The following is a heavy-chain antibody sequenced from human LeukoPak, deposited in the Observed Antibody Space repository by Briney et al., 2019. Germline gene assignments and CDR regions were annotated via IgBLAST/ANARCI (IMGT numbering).Heavy chain of an antibody. CDR3: ARGEMATIFPVWFDP. CDR2: INHSGST. Sequence: SETLSLTCAVYGGSFSGYYWSWIRQPPGKGLEWIGEINHSGSTNYNPSLKSRVTISVDTSKNQFSLKLSSVTAADTAVYYCARGEMATIFPVWFDPWGQGTLVTVSS. V-gene: IGHV4-34*01. CDR1: GGSFSGYY. J-gene: IGHJ5*02. D-gene: IGHD5-24*01.